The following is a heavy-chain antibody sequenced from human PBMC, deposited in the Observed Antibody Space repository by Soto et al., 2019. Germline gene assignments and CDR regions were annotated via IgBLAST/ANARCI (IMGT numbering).Heavy chain of an antibody. J-gene: IGHJ2*01. V-gene: IGHV3-33*01. CDR3: ARGNGYSSGWYWYFDL. Sequence: QVQLVESGGGVVQPGRSLRLSCAASGFTFSSYGMHWVRQAPGKGLEWVAVIWYDGSNKYYADSGKGRFTISRDNSKNTLYLQMNSLRAEDTAVYYCARGNGYSSGWYWYFDLWGRGTLVTVSS. CDR2: IWYDGSNK. CDR1: GFTFSSYG. D-gene: IGHD6-19*01.